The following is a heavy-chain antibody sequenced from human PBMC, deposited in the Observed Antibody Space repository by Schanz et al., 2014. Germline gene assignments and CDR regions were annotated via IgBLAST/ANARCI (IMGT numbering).Heavy chain of an antibody. J-gene: IGHJ4*02. D-gene: IGHD1-20*01. CDR2: ISSASSTI. CDR1: GFTFSSYS. V-gene: IGHV3-48*01. CDR3: ANNWNLDY. Sequence: EVQLVESGGGLVQPGGSLRLSCAASGFTFSSYSMNWVRQAPGKGLEWVSYISSASSTINYADSVKGRFTISRDNAKNSLFLQMNSLRAEDTAVYYCANNWNLDYWGQGTLVTVSS.